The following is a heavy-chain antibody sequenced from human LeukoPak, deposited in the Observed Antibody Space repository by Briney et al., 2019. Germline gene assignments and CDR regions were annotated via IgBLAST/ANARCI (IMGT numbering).Heavy chain of an antibody. V-gene: IGHV4-34*01. CDR3: ARDRGEYSYDY. CDR2: INHGGGT. CDR1: GGSFSDYY. D-gene: IGHD4-11*01. Sequence: SGTLSLTCAVYGGSFSDYYWNWIRQPPGKGLEWIGEINHGGGTNYNPSLKSRATISVDTSKKQFSLNLSSVTAADTAVYYCARDRGEYSYDYWGQGTLVTVSS. J-gene: IGHJ4*02.